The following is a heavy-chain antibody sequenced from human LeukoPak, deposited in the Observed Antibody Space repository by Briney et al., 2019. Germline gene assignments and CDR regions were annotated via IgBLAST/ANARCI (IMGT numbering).Heavy chain of an antibody. V-gene: IGHV1-2*04. J-gene: IGHJ6*02. D-gene: IGHD3-10*01. Sequence: ASVKVSCKASGYTFTGYYMHWVRQAPGQGLEWMGWINPNSGGTNYAQKFQGWVTMTRDTSISTAYMELSRLRSDDTAVYYCARGMVQVYYYYGMDVWGQGTTVTVSS. CDR1: GYTFTGYY. CDR3: ARGMVQVYYYYGMDV. CDR2: INPNSGGT.